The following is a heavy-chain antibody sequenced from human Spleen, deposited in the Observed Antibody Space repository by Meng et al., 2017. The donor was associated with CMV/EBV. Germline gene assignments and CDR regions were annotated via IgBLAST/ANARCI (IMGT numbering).Heavy chain of an antibody. Sequence: DSGSSDSAAWNWSRQSPSRGLEWLGRTYYRSKWYNDYAVSVKSRITINPDTSKNQFSLQLSSVTPEDTAVYFCARDTGLTGTRLFDYWGQGTLVTVSS. D-gene: IGHD1-7*01. CDR1: DSGSSDSAA. CDR2: TYYRSKWYN. V-gene: IGHV6-1*01. J-gene: IGHJ4*02. CDR3: ARDTGLTGTRLFDY.